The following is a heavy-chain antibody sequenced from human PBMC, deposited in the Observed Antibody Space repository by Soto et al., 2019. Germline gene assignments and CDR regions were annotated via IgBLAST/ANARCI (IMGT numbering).Heavy chain of an antibody. CDR3: ARDTSPGANGLGYDAFDI. D-gene: IGHD2-8*01. Sequence: EVQLVESGGGLVQPGGSLRLSCAASGFTFSTYWMTWVRQAPGKGLEWVANIRQDGSEKYYVDSVKGRFTISRDNARNSLYLQMNSLRAEDTAVYSCARDTSPGANGLGYDAFDIWGQGRMVTVSS. J-gene: IGHJ3*02. CDR2: IRQDGSEK. CDR1: GFTFSTYW. V-gene: IGHV3-7*01.